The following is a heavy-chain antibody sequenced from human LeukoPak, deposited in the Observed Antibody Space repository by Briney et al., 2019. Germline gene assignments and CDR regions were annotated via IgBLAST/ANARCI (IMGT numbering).Heavy chain of an antibody. J-gene: IGHJ4*02. V-gene: IGHV3-30*18. CDR2: ISYDGSNK. D-gene: IGHD2-2*02. CDR1: GFTFSSYG. Sequence: PGRSLRLSCAASGFTFSSYGMHWVRQAPGKGLEWVAVISYDGSNKYYADSVKGRFTISRDNSKNTLYLQMNSLRAEDTAVYYCAKGLRRQPLLYHFDYWAREPWSPSPQ. CDR3: AKGLRRQPLLYHFDY.